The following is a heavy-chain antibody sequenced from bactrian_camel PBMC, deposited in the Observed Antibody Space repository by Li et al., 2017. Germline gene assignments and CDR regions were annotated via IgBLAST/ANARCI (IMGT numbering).Heavy chain of an antibody. CDR1: GNGDGSGY. CDR2: TYTKARGGGG. Sequence: HVQLVESGGGSVQLGGSLTLSCAVSGNGDGSGYWCTGWFRQVPGKEREVVATTYTKARGGGGFYSDSVKGWFTISRDNAKDTLYLQMNSLKIEDTAVYYCALGSSRQATMTARGKGTQVTVS. D-gene: IGHD3*01. J-gene: IGHJ4*01. V-gene: IGHV3S54*01.